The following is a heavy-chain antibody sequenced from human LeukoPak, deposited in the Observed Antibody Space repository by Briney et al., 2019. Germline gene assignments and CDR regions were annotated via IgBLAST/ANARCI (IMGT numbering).Heavy chain of an antibody. CDR3: AREGQLVGPTPKVHYYGMDF. Sequence: ASVKVSCKASGYTFTGYYMHWVRQALGQGPEWMGWINPNSGGTNYAQKFQGRVTMTRDKSISTAYMELTRLRSDDTAVYYCAREGQLVGPTPKVHYYGMDFWGQGTTVTVSS. J-gene: IGHJ6*02. CDR1: GYTFTGYY. CDR2: INPNSGGT. V-gene: IGHV1-2*02. D-gene: IGHD1-26*01.